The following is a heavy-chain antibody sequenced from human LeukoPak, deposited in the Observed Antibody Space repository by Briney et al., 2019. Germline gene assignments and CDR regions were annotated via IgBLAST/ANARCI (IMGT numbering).Heavy chain of an antibody. J-gene: IGHJ5*02. D-gene: IGHD6-19*01. CDR1: GYTFTDYY. Sequence: GASVKVSCKTSGYTFTDYYLHWVRQAPGQGLEWMGWINPNSGGTTYAQKFQGRVTMTRDTSSSTAYMDLSRLRSDDTAVYYCARGAVAVRRMAYWFDPWGQGTLVTVSS. V-gene: IGHV1-2*02. CDR2: INPNSGGT. CDR3: ARGAVAVRRMAYWFDP.